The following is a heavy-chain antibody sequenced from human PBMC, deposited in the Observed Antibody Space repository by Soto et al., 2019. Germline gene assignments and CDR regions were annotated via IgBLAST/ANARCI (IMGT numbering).Heavy chain of an antibody. Sequence: PGGSLRLSCAASGFTFSSYGMHWVRQAPGKGLEWVAVIWYDGSNKYYADSVKGRFTISRDNSKNTLYLQMNSLRAEDTAVDYCARERIAVAGTGYYFDYWGQGTLVTVSS. CDR3: ARERIAVAGTGYYFDY. CDR2: IWYDGSNK. D-gene: IGHD6-19*01. V-gene: IGHV3-33*01. CDR1: GFTFSSYG. J-gene: IGHJ4*02.